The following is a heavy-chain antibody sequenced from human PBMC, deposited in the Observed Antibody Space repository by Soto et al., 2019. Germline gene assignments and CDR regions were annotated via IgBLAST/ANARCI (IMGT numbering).Heavy chain of an antibody. Sequence: QVQLVQSGAEVKKPGSSVKVSCKASGGTFSSYAISWVRQAPGQGLEWMGGIIPIFGTANYAQKFQGRVTITADESTSTAYMELSSLRSEDTAVYYCARGVVLVPAAKRYYYYGMDVWGQGTTVTVSS. V-gene: IGHV1-69*12. J-gene: IGHJ6*02. D-gene: IGHD2-2*01. CDR3: ARGVVLVPAAKRYYYYGMDV. CDR2: IIPIFGTA. CDR1: GGTFSSYA.